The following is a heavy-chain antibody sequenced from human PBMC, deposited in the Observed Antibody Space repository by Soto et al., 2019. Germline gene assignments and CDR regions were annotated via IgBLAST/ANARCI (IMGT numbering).Heavy chain of an antibody. J-gene: IGHJ6*02. CDR1: GYSFSSYG. D-gene: IGHD6-19*01. V-gene: IGHV1-18*01. CDR3: VKDRDGSGWNPHYYGMDV. CDR2: ISVYNGNT. Sequence: QVQLVQSGAEVKKPGASVNVSCKASGYSFSSYGVSWVRQAPGQGLEWMGWISVYNGNTHNAQKLEGRVTMTTDTSTSTAYMELRSLRSDDTAVYYCVKDRDGSGWNPHYYGMDVWGQGTTVTVSS.